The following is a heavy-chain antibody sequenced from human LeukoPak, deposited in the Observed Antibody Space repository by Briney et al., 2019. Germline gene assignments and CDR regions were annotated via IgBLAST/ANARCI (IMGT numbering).Heavy chain of an antibody. CDR2: IYYSGST. CDR1: GGSISSYY. J-gene: IGHJ5*02. V-gene: IGHV4-59*08. Sequence: SETLSLTCTVSGGSISSYYWSWIRQPPGRGLEWIGYIYYSGSTNYNPSLKSRVTISVDTSKNQFSLKLSSVTAADTAVYYCARTDYGDYANWFDPWGQGTLVTVSS. D-gene: IGHD4-17*01. CDR3: ARTDYGDYANWFDP.